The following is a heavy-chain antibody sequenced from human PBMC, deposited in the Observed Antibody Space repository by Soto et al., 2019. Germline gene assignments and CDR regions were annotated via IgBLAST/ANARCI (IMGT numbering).Heavy chain of an antibody. J-gene: IGHJ6*02. V-gene: IGHV1-69*12. CDR2: IVPIFGTT. CDR1: GGTFSNYA. Sequence: QVQLVQSGAEVKKPGSSVKVSCKVSGGTFSNYAIDWVRLAPGHGLEWMGGIVPIFGTTYYTQKFQGRATIIAEDATTKAYLEVSSLRSEDTAIYYCARVEAVAGLYNYHGLDVWGQGTAVTVSS. D-gene: IGHD6-19*01. CDR3: ARVEAVAGLYNYHGLDV.